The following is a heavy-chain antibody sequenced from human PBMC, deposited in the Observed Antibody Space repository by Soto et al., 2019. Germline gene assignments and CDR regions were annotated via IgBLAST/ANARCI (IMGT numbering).Heavy chain of an antibody. V-gene: IGHV1-18*01. Sequence: QVQLVQSGAEVKRPGASVKVSCTASGYTFTNFGFTWVRQAPGQGLEWMSWISPETGKTYCARKLQGRVTMTTDTSTNTAYMELGSLRSDDTAVYYCVRDLRDYGGDVGYFDYWGQGTLVIVSS. J-gene: IGHJ4*02. D-gene: IGHD2-21*02. CDR1: GYTFTNFG. CDR2: ISPETGKT. CDR3: VRDLRDYGGDVGYFDY.